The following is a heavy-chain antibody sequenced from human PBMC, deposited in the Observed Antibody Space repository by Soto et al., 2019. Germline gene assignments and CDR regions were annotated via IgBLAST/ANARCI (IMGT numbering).Heavy chain of an antibody. V-gene: IGHV3-64D*08. D-gene: IGHD3-3*01. J-gene: IGHJ4*02. CDR1: GFTFSSYP. Sequence: PGWSLRLSCSASGFTFSSYPMHWVRQAPGNGLEHVSTINVNGDSAYYADSVKGRFTISRDNSRNTLYLQMSSLRKEDTAMYYCVRNHHDFRSGYSHFDYRGQGILVTVSS. CDR2: INVNGDSA. CDR3: VRNHHDFRSGYSHFDY.